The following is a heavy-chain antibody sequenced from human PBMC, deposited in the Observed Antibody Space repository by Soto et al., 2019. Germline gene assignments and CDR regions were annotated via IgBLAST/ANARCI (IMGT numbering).Heavy chain of an antibody. CDR1: GLDVKGIY. V-gene: IGHV3-53*01. Sequence: EVRLAESGGGVIHPGGSLRLSCAVSGLDVKGIYMSWLRRAPGKGLEWVAGLYTFGDGYYADFAPGRFTIARHESENTLLLEMIDLKIEDTAIYYCARDKDFGDYTFDLWGQGTLVTVSS. CDR3: ARDKDFGDYTFDL. CDR2: LYTFGDG. J-gene: IGHJ4*02. D-gene: IGHD4-17*01.